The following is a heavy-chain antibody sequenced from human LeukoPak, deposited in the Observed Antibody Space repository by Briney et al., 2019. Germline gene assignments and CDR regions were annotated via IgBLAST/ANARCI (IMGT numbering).Heavy chain of an antibody. CDR2: IYTSGST. Sequence: SETLSLTCSVSGGSISSGSYYWSWIRQPAGKGLEWIGRIYTSGSTNYNPSLKSRVTISVDTSKNQFSLKLSSVTAADTAVYYCAREPPGYWGQGILVTVSS. J-gene: IGHJ4*02. V-gene: IGHV4-61*02. CDR1: GGSISSGSYY. CDR3: AREPPGY.